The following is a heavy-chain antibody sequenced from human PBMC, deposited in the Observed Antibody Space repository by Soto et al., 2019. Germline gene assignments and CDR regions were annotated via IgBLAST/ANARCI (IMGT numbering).Heavy chain of an antibody. V-gene: IGHV1-3*01. J-gene: IGHJ5*02. Sequence: ASVKVSCKASGYTFTSYAIHWVRQAPGQRLEWMGWINAGNGNTKYSQKFQGRVTITRDTSASTAYMELSSLRSEDTAVYYCARDGAPGRYFDWLPQGWFDPWGQGTLVTVSS. CDR1: GYTFTSYA. D-gene: IGHD3-9*01. CDR3: ARDGAPGRYFDWLPQGWFDP. CDR2: INAGNGNT.